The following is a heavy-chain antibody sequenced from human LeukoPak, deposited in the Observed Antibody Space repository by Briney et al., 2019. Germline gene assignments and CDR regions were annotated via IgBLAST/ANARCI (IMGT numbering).Heavy chain of an antibody. V-gene: IGHV3-23*01. J-gene: IGHJ5*02. Sequence: GGSLRLSCAASGFTFSSYAMSWVRQAPGKGLEWVSVISGSGDNTYYADSVKGRLTISRDNSKNTLYLQMNSLRAEDTAVYYCARDGAVAVAGTYWFDPWGQGTLVTVSS. D-gene: IGHD6-19*01. CDR1: GFTFSSYA. CDR3: ARDGAVAVAGTYWFDP. CDR2: ISGSGDNT.